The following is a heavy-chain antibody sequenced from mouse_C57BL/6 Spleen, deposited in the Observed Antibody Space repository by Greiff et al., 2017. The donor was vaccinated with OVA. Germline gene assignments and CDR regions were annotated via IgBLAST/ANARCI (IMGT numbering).Heavy chain of an antibody. CDR3: ARDNYGHYAMDY. J-gene: IGHJ4*01. V-gene: IGHV3-6*01. Sequence: ESGPGLVKPSQSLSLTCSVTGYSITSGYYWNWIRQFPGNKLEWMGYISYDGSNNYNPSLKNRISITRDTSKNQFFLKLNSVTTEDTATYYCARDNYGHYAMDYWGQGTSVTVSS. CDR2: ISYDGSN. D-gene: IGHD1-1*01. CDR1: GYSITSGYY.